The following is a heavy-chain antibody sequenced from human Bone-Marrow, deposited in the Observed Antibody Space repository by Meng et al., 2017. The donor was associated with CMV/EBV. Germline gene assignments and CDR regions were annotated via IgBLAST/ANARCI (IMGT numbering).Heavy chain of an antibody. J-gene: IGHJ6*02. V-gene: IGHV3-11*04. CDR2: ISSSSSTI. Sequence: GESLKISCAASGFTFSDYYMSWIRQAPGKGLEWVSYISSSSSTIYYADSVKGRFTISRDNAKNSLYLQMNSLRAEDTAVYYCARDSHRPYYDFWSGYPYYYYGMDVWGQGTTVTVSS. CDR1: GFTFSDYY. CDR3: ARDSHRPYYDFWSGYPYYYYGMDV. D-gene: IGHD3-3*01.